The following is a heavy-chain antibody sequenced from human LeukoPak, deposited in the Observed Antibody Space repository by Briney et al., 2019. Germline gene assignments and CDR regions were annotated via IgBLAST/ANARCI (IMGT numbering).Heavy chain of an antibody. V-gene: IGHV1-2*02. CDR3: ARDYAMMVDY. Sequence: ASVKVSCKASGYTFTGYYMHWVRQAPGQGLEWMGWINPNSGGTNYAQKFQGRVTMTRNTSISTAYMELSSLRSEDTAVYYCARDYAMMVDYWGQGTLVTISS. CDR1: GYTFTGYY. J-gene: IGHJ4*02. CDR2: INPNSGGT. D-gene: IGHD3-22*01.